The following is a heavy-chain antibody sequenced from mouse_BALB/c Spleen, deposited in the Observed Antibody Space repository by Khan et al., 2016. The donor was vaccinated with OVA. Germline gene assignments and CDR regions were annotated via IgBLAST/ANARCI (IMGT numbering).Heavy chain of an antibody. CDR3: ARLLINFDY. J-gene: IGHJ2*01. CDR2: INPSNGRT. CDR1: GYTLISYW. D-gene: IGHD2-1*01. V-gene: IGHV1S81*02. Sequence: QVQFQQPGAELVNPGASVNLSCKASGYTLISYWMHWVKQRPGQGLEWIGEINPSNGRTNYNEKFKSKATLTVDKSSSTAYMQLSSPTSEDSAVYYCARLLINFDYWGQGTTLTVSS.